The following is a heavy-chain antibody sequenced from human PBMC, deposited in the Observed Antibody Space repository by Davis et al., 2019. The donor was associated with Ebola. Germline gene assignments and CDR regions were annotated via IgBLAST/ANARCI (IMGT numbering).Heavy chain of an antibody. V-gene: IGHV1-69*04. J-gene: IGHJ4*02. D-gene: IGHD3/OR15-3a*01. CDR1: GGSFSTYS. CDR3: ATDIGTVGDY. Sequence: SVKVSCKASGGSFSTYSINWVRQAPGQGLEWMGRIIPVFTIPNYAQKFQARVTITADRSTSTAYMELSSLKSEDTAIYYCATDIGTVGDYWGQGTLVTVSS. CDR2: IIPVFTIP.